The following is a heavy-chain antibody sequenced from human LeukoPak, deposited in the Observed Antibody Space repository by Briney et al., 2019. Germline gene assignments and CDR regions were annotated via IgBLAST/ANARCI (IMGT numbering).Heavy chain of an antibody. CDR3: ARGLNVVVPAVP. V-gene: IGHV4-34*01. J-gene: IGHJ5*02. Sequence: SETLSLTCAVYGGPFSGYYWSGMPDPPGGALECIGEINHRGSTNYNLLLKRRVTIPGDTSKNQFSLKLSPVTPADTAVLFCARGLNVVVPAVPWGQGTLVTVSS. CDR2: INHRGST. D-gene: IGHD2-15*01. CDR1: GGPFSGYY.